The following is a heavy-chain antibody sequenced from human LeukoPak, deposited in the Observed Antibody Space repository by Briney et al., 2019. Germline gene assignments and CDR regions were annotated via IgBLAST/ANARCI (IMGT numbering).Heavy chain of an antibody. Sequence: ASVKVSCKSSGYIFTTYGISWVRQAPGQGLEWLGWINIYNGNTNYAQNLQGRVTMTRDTSISTAYMELSRLRSDDTAVYYCARESAGYFGYWGQGTLVTVSS. V-gene: IGHV1-18*01. CDR2: INIYNGNT. CDR1: GYIFTTYG. J-gene: IGHJ4*02. D-gene: IGHD2-2*03. CDR3: ARESAGYFGY.